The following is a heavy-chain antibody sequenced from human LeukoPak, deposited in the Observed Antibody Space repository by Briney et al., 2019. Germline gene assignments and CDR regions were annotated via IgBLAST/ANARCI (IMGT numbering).Heavy chain of an antibody. CDR1: GGSINNGGYY. Sequence: PSQTLSLTCTVSGGSINNGGYYWSWIRQHPGKGLEWIGYIYYSGSSYYNPSLRSRVTISVDTSKNHFSLKLSSVTAADTAVYYCARIGMVRGSGTDAFDIWGQGTMVTVSS. V-gene: IGHV4-31*03. D-gene: IGHD3-10*01. J-gene: IGHJ3*02. CDR3: ARIGMVRGSGTDAFDI. CDR2: IYYSGSS.